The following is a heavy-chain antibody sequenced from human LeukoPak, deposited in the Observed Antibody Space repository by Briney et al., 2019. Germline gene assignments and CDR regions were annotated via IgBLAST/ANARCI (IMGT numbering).Heavy chain of an antibody. CDR1: GYSFTSHY. CDR3: ARDNSIHERGWWFDP. J-gene: IGHJ5*02. V-gene: IGHV1-46*01. CDR2: INPRGTST. D-gene: IGHD4-23*01. Sequence: ASVKVSCKASGYSFTSHYMHWVRQAPGQGLEWMGLINPRGTSTIYAEKFQGRIIMTRDMSTTTDYMELSSLNSDDTAVYYCARDNSIHERGWWFDPWGQGTLVTVSS.